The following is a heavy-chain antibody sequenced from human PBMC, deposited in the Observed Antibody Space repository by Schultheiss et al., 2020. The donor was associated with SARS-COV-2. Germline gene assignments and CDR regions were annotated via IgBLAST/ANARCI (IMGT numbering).Heavy chain of an antibody. CDR3: ARPQFGVVDY. D-gene: IGHD3-3*01. J-gene: IGHJ4*02. CDR1: GGSFSGYY. Sequence: GSLRLSCAVYGGSFSGYYWSWIRQPPGKGLEWIGYIYYSGSTYYNPSLKSRVTISVDTSKNQFSLKLSSVTAADTAVYYCARPQFGVVDYWGQGTLVTVSS. V-gene: IGHV4-59*01. CDR2: IYYSGST.